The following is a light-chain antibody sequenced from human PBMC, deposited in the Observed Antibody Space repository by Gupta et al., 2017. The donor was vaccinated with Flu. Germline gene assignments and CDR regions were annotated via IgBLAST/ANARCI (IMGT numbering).Light chain of an antibody. CDR3: QQDDNWPPFT. Sequence: EIVMTQSPATLSVFPGERVTLSCRASQSVSSNLAWYQQKPGQAPRLLIYGSSNRATGVPARFSGSGYGTEFTLTISSLQSEDSAVYHCQQDDNWPPFTFGQGTKLEIK. V-gene: IGKV3-15*01. CDR1: QSVSSN. CDR2: GSS. J-gene: IGKJ2*01.